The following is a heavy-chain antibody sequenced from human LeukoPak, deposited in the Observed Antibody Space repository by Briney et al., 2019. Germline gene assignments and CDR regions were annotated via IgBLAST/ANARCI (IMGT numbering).Heavy chain of an antibody. Sequence: GGSLRLSCAASGFTFSTYAMYWARQAPGKGLEWVAVISYDGRNKYCADSVKGRFAITRDNSNNMLYLQMNSLRAEDTAVYYCARGLIREGYYFDYWGQGTLVTVSS. V-gene: IGHV3-30*09. CDR2: ISYDGRNK. D-gene: IGHD2-21*01. J-gene: IGHJ4*02. CDR3: ARGLIREGYYFDY. CDR1: GFTFSTYA.